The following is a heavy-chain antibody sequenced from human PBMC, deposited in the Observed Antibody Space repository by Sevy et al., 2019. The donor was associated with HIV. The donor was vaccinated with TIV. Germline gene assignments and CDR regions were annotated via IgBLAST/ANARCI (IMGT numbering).Heavy chain of an antibody. V-gene: IGHV4-38-2*01. CDR2: MSYSGST. J-gene: IGHJ4*02. D-gene: IGHD6-13*01. Sequence: SETLSLTCAVSGYSISSRYYWGWVRQPPGKGLEWIASMSYSGSTYYNPSLRSRVTISLDTSENQFSLKLTSVTAADTAVYYCASDITSNWLFFDYWGQGILVTVSS. CDR1: GYSISSRYY. CDR3: ASDITSNWLFFDY.